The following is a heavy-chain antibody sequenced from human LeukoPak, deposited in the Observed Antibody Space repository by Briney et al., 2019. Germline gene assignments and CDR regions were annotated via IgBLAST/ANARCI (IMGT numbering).Heavy chain of an antibody. CDR1: GYTFTSYD. Sequence: GASVKVSCKASGYTFTSYDINWVRQATGQGLEWMGWMNPNSGNTGYAQKFQGRVTMTRNTSISTAYMELSSLSSEDTAVYYCAKVSDYYYYYGLDVWGQGTTVTVSS. D-gene: IGHD2/OR15-2a*01. CDR2: MNPNSGNT. CDR3: AKVSDYYYYYGLDV. J-gene: IGHJ6*02. V-gene: IGHV1-8*01.